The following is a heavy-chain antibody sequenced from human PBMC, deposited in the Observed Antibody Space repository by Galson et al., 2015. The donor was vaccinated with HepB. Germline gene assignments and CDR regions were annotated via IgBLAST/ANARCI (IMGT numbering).Heavy chain of an antibody. J-gene: IGHJ3*02. Sequence: SLRLSCAASGFTFYSYAMTWVRLGPGKGLEWVSALSGDGFSRHYADSVKGRFTISRDNSNNILSLQMNSLRAEDTAVYFCAKVPFDWLIKGELLDIWGQGTMVTVSS. CDR2: LSGDGFSR. CDR1: GFTFYSYA. CDR3: AKVPFDWLIKGELLDI. D-gene: IGHD3-9*01. V-gene: IGHV3-23*01.